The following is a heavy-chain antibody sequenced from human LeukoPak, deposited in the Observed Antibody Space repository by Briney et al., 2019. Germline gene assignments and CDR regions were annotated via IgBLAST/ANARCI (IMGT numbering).Heavy chain of an antibody. D-gene: IGHD3-22*01. Sequence: SVKVSCKASGYTFTGYYMHWVRQAPGQGLEWMGGIIPIFGTANYAQKFQGRVTITADKSTSTAYMELSSLRSEDTAVYYCARTTDYYDSSGYVGGWYFDLWGRGTLVTVSS. J-gene: IGHJ2*01. V-gene: IGHV1-69*06. CDR1: GYTFTGYY. CDR2: IIPIFGTA. CDR3: ARTTDYYDSSGYVGGWYFDL.